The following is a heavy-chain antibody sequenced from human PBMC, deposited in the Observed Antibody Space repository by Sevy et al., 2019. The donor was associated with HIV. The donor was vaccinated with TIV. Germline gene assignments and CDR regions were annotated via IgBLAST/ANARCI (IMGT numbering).Heavy chain of an antibody. CDR1: GFSLSTSGVG. D-gene: IGHD5-18*01. V-gene: IGHV2-5*02. CDR2: IYWDDDK. J-gene: IGHJ4*02. Sequence: SGPTLVNPTQTLTLTCTFSGFSLSTSGVGVGWIRQPPGKALEWLALIYWDDDKRYRPSLKSRLTITKDNSKNQVVLTMTNMDPVDTATYYCAHTAGSYGFVSFDYWGQGTLVTVSS. CDR3: AHTAGSYGFVSFDY.